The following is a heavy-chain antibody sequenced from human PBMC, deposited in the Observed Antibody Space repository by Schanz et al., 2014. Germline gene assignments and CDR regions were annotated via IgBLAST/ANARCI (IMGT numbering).Heavy chain of an antibody. CDR3: AKGRFGELSAFDI. CDR2: ISSGGGST. D-gene: IGHD3-10*01. CDR1: RFTVTNAW. Sequence: EVQLVESGGGLVQPGGSLRLSCAASRFTVTNAWMSWVRQAPGKGLEWVSSISSGGGSTYYADSVKGRFTISRDNSKNTLYLQMNSLRAEDTAVYYCAKGRFGELSAFDIWGQGTMVTVSS. J-gene: IGHJ3*02. V-gene: IGHV3-23*04.